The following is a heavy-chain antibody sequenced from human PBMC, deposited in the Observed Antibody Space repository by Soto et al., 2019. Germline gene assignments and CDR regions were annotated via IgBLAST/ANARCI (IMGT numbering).Heavy chain of an antibody. J-gene: IGHJ3*02. V-gene: IGHV5-51*01. CDR1: GYSITSYW. D-gene: IGHD3-3*01. Sequence: AGESLKISCKGSGYSITSYWIGWVRQMPGKGLEWMGIIYPGDSDTRYSPSFQGQVTISADKSISTAYLQWSSLKASDTAMYYCARRRVTIFGVPTGDAFDIWGQGTMVTVSS. CDR2: IYPGDSDT. CDR3: ARRRVTIFGVPTGDAFDI.